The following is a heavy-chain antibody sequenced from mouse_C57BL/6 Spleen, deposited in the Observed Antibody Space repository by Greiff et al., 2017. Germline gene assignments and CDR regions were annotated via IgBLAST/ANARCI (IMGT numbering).Heavy chain of an antibody. J-gene: IGHJ4*01. Sequence: QVQLQQPGAELVRPGSSVKLSCKASGYTFTSYWMDWVKQRPGQGLEWIGNIYPSDSETHYNQKFKDKATLTVDKSSSTAYMQLSSLTSEDSAVYYGGRYDSKSGAMDYWGQGTSVTVSS. CDR1: GYTFTSYW. D-gene: IGHD2-5*01. V-gene: IGHV1-61*01. CDR3: GRYDSKSGAMDY. CDR2: IYPSDSET.